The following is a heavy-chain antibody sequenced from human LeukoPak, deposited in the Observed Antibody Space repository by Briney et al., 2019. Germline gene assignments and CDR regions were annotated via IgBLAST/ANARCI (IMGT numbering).Heavy chain of an antibody. V-gene: IGHV1-46*01. CDR3: AREGGSQDDAFDI. J-gene: IGHJ3*02. CDR1: GYTFTSYY. CDR2: INPSGGST. Sequence: ASVKVSCKASGYTFTSYYMHWVRQAPGQGLEWMGIINPSGGSTSYAQKFQGRVTMTRNTSISTAYMELSSLRSEGTAVYYCAREGGSQDDAFDIWGQGTMVTVSS. D-gene: IGHD3-16*01.